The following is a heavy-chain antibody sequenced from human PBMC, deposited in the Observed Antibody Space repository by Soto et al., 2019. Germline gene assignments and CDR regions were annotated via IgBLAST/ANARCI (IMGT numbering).Heavy chain of an antibody. Sequence: PSETLSLTCSVSGDSISSGDYYWSWIRQPPGKRLEWIGYVYYSGRTNYNPSLKSRVILSVDTSKNQFSLKLSSVTAADRAVYYCARGSLGFCSGGVCYRFFDYWGQGTLVTVSS. CDR2: VYYSGRT. D-gene: IGHD2-15*01. CDR3: ARGSLGFCSGGVCYRFFDY. CDR1: GDSISSGDYY. V-gene: IGHV4-61*08. J-gene: IGHJ4*02.